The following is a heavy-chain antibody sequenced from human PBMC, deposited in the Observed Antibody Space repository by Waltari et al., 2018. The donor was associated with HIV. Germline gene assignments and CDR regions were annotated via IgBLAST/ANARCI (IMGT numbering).Heavy chain of an antibody. Sequence: DVQLVASGGGLVKPGGSLSLSCAVSGITFKNAWLSWVPMGPGKGPQWLGHIRSKSDGGTTDYAAPVRGRFTISTDDLNNTMSLEMKSLKVEDTGVYYCTTFEMGSTRNYWGQGTLVTVSS. CDR1: GITFKNAW. D-gene: IGHD1-26*01. J-gene: IGHJ4*02. CDR3: TTFEMGSTRNY. CDR2: IRSKSDGGTT. V-gene: IGHV3-15*01.